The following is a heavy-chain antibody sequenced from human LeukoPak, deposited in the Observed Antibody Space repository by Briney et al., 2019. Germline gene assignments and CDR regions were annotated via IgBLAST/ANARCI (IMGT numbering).Heavy chain of an antibody. J-gene: IGHJ4*02. CDR1: GFSFSSYA. Sequence: GGSLRLSCAASGFSFSSYAMTWVRQAPGKGLEWVSTISGSGVTTYYADSVKGRFTISRDNSKNSLYLQMNSLRAEDTAVYYCARDGSAGSGYFDYWGQGTLVTVSS. CDR3: ARDGSAGSGYFDY. D-gene: IGHD3-22*01. V-gene: IGHV3-23*01. CDR2: ISGSGVTT.